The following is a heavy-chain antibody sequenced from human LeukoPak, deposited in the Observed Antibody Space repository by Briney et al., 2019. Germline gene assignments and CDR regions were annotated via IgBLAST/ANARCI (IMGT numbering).Heavy chain of an antibody. J-gene: IGHJ3*02. Sequence: GGSLRLSCAASGFRFSSYAMSWVRQAPGKGLEWVSAIGTGGTTYYADSVRGRFTTSRDNSKNTLYLQMNSLRAEDTAVYYCAKAQGMVRGVIDAFDIWGQGTMVTVSS. CDR2: IGTGGTT. CDR1: GFRFSSYA. V-gene: IGHV3-23*01. D-gene: IGHD3-10*01. CDR3: AKAQGMVRGVIDAFDI.